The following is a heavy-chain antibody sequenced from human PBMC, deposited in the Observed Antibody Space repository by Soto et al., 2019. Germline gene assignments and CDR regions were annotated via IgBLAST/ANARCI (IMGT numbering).Heavy chain of an antibody. CDR1: GFTFSSYA. V-gene: IGHV3-30-3*01. Sequence: CLRLSCAASGFTFSSYAVHWVRQAPGKGLEWVAVISYDGSNKYYADSVKGRFTISRDNSKNTLYLQMNSLRAEDTAVYYCARASRDGYNYGDYYYYYGMDVWGQRTTVTVSS. CDR3: ARASRDGYNYGDYYYYYGMDV. CDR2: ISYDGSNK. D-gene: IGHD5-12*01. J-gene: IGHJ6*02.